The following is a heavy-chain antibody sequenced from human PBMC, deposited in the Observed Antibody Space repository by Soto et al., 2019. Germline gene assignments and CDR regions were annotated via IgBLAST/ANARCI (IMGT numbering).Heavy chain of an antibody. V-gene: IGHV3-23*01. CDR1: GFTFSSYA. CDR3: FSRSSYYDSSGYH. D-gene: IGHD3-22*01. CDR2: ISGSGGTT. J-gene: IGHJ4*02. Sequence: PGGSLRLSCAASGFTFSSYAMSWVRQAPGKGLEWVSAISGSGGTTYYADSVKGRFTISRDNSKNTLYLQMNSLRAEDTAVYAKFSRSSYYDSSGYHWGQGTLVTVSS.